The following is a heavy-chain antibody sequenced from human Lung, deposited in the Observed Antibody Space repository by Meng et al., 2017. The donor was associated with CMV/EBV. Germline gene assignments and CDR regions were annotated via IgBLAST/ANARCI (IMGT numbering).Heavy chain of an antibody. CDR2: IRFDGSNR. Sequence: GGSLRLSCVASGFSFSTYAMHWVRQAPGKGLEWVAFIRFDGSNRDYAGSVKGRFTISRDNSKNTLYVQMNNLRPEDTAVYYCAKDGGGTLRGAIITKYYFDYWGQGTXVTVSS. J-gene: IGHJ4*02. CDR1: GFSFSTYA. D-gene: IGHD3-10*01. V-gene: IGHV3-30*02. CDR3: AKDGGGTLRGAIITKYYFDY.